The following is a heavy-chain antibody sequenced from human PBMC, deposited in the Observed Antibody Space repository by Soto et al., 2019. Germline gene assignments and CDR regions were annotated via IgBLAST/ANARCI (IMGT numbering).Heavy chain of an antibody. D-gene: IGHD4-17*01. Sequence: QVQLQESGPGLVKPSQTLSLTCTVSGGSISSGGYYWSWIRQHPGKGLEWIGYIYYSGSTYYNPSPRSRVTISVDTSKNQFSLKLSSVTAADTAVYYCARKATVTTCFDYWGQGTLVTVSS. CDR1: GGSISSGGYY. CDR3: ARKATVTTCFDY. V-gene: IGHV4-31*03. CDR2: IYYSGST. J-gene: IGHJ4*02.